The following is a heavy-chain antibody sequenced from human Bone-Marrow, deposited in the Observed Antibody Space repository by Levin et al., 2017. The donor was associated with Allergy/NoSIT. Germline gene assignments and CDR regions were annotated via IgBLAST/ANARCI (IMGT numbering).Heavy chain of an antibody. V-gene: IGHV4-59*01. CDR3: ARWGYYTSGRPFDY. Sequence: IWIRQPPGKGLEYIGYVYYSGTTNYNPSLKSRVTISIDTSKNQFSLKLSSVTAADTAVYYCARWGYYTSGRPFDYWGQGTLVTVSS. CDR2: VYYSGTT. D-gene: IGHD3-10*01. J-gene: IGHJ4*02.